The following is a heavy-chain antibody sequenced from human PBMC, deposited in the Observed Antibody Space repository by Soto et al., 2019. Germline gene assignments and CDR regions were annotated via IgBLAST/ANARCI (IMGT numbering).Heavy chain of an antibody. CDR1: GYTFTDYS. CDR2: INTDNGKT. CDR3: ARAGNCTSTTCFSGWLDP. D-gene: IGHD2-2*01. J-gene: IGHJ5*02. Sequence: ASVKVSCKASGYTFTDYSMHWVRQAPGQRLEWMGWINTDNGKTRDSQRFQGRVTLTRDTSANTVYMELSSLTHEDTAVYYCARAGNCTSTTCFSGWLDPWGQGTLVTVSS. V-gene: IGHV1-3*04.